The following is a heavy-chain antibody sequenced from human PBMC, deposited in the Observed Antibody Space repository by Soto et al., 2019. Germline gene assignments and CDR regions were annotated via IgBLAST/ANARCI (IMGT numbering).Heavy chain of an antibody. Sequence: GGSLRLSCAASGFTLSSYWMCWVRQRPGKGLVWVARIKSDGTTTSYADSVKGRFTISRDNAKNTLYLQMNSLRDEDTAVYFCARESRGPSWGQGTLVTVSS. CDR3: ARESRGPS. V-gene: IGHV3-74*01. CDR1: GFTLSSYW. CDR2: IKSDGTTT. J-gene: IGHJ5*02. D-gene: IGHD3-10*01.